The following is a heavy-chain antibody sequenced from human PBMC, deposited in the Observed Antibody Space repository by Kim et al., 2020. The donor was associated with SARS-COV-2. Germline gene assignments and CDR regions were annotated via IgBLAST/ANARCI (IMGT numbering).Heavy chain of an antibody. J-gene: IGHJ4*02. D-gene: IGHD1-1*01. V-gene: IGHV4-39*01. Sequence: TSYYSPSLNSRVSISVDTSKNQVSLNLRSVTPADTAVYYCATLDIVDYWGQGTLVTVSS. CDR2: TS. CDR3: ATLDIVDY.